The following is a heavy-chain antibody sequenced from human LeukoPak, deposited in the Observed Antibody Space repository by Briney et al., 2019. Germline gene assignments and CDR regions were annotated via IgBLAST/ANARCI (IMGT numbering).Heavy chain of an antibody. Sequence: GGSLRLSCAASGFTFSSYVMHWVRQAPGKGLEWVAVTSYDGGNKYYADSVEGRFTISRDNSKNTLYLQMNSLRAEDTAVYYCARRPDSLGAFDIWGQGTMVTVSS. CDR3: ARRPDSLGAFDI. J-gene: IGHJ3*02. V-gene: IGHV3-30-3*01. D-gene: IGHD7-27*01. CDR2: TSYDGGNK. CDR1: GFTFSSYV.